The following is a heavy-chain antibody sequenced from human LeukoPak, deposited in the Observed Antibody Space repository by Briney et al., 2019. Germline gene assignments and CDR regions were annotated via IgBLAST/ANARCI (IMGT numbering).Heavy chain of an antibody. D-gene: IGHD6-13*01. CDR2: IYPGDSDT. J-gene: IGHJ6*02. Sequence: GESLKISCKGSGYNFATYWIGWVRQMPGKGLEWMGIIYPGDSDTRYSPSFQGQVTISADKSISTAYLQWSSLKASDTAMYYCARHLSSLAAAGTMYYYYGMDVWGQGTTVTVSS. V-gene: IGHV5-51*01. CDR3: ARHLSSLAAAGTMYYYYGMDV. CDR1: GYNFATYW.